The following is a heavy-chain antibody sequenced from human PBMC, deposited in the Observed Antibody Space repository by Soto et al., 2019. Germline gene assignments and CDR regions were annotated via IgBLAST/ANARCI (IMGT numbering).Heavy chain of an antibody. V-gene: IGHV1-3*05. CDR2: INAGSGNT. Sequence: QVQLVQSGAEEKKPGASVKVSCKASGYTFTSYAMHWVRQAPGQRLEWMGWINAGSGNTKYSQKFQDRVTITSDTPASTAYMELSSLRSEDTAVYYCAKGRGSSWYTDLDYWGQGTLVTVSS. CDR3: AKGRGSSWYTDLDY. J-gene: IGHJ4*02. CDR1: GYTFTSYA. D-gene: IGHD6-13*01.